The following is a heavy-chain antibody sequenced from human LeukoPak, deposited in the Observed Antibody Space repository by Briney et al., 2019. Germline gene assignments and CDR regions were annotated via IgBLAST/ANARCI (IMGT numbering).Heavy chain of an antibody. CDR3: ARDSIVPAAPTFYYYYMDV. CDR2: ISSSSSYI. J-gene: IGHJ6*03. CDR1: GFTFSSYS. V-gene: IGHV3-21*01. Sequence: PGGSLRLSCAASGFTFSSYSMNWVRQAPGKGLEWVSSISSSSSYIYYADSVKGRFTISRDNAKNPLYLQMNSLRAEDTAVYYCARDSIVPAAPTFYYYYMDVWGKGTTVTVSS. D-gene: IGHD2-2*01.